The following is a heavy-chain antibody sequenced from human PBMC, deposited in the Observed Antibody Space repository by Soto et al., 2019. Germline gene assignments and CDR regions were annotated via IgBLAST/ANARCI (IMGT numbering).Heavy chain of an antibody. Sequence: SETLSLTCNVSGGAMNIYYWSWIRQPPGEGLEWIGYIHYSGSTNYNPSLKSRVSISIDTSKNQFSLKLRSVIAADTAVYYCARAGFWSGYYSEFDSWGQGTLVTVSS. D-gene: IGHD3-3*01. V-gene: IGHV4-59*01. J-gene: IGHJ4*02. CDR3: ARAGFWSGYYSEFDS. CDR1: GGAMNIYY. CDR2: IHYSGST.